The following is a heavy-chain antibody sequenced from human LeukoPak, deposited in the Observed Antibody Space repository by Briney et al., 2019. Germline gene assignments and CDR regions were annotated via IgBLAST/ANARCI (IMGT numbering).Heavy chain of an antibody. D-gene: IGHD3-10*01. V-gene: IGHV3-30-3*01. CDR1: GFTFRNYV. CDR3: AREGYYGSGSPPSLYFDY. J-gene: IGHJ4*02. CDR2: TSSDLNVK. Sequence: GGSLRLSCAASGFTFRNYVIHWVRQAPGKGLEWVSVTSSDLNVKLYADSVKGRFTISRDNSRSTLYLQMNSLRPEDTAIYYCAREGYYGSGSPPSLYFDYWGQGTLVTVSS.